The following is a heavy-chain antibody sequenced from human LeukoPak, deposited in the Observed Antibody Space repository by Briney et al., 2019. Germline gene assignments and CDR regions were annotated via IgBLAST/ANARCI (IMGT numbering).Heavy chain of an antibody. V-gene: IGHV1-2*06. CDR2: INPNSGGT. J-gene: IGHJ4*02. Sequence: ASVKVSCKASGYTFTSYDINWVRQATGQGLEWMGRINPNSGGTNYAQKFQGRVTMTRDTSISTAYMELSRLRSDDTAVYYCARDWDQYYDILTGYRPFDYWGQGTLVTVSS. CDR1: GYTFTSYD. D-gene: IGHD3-9*01. CDR3: ARDWDQYYDILTGYRPFDY.